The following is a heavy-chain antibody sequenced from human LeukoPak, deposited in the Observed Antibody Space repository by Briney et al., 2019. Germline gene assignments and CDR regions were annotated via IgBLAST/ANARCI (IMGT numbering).Heavy chain of an antibody. V-gene: IGHV4-39*01. J-gene: IGHJ4*02. Sequence: PSETLSLTCTVSGDSISSSSYCWGWIRQPPGKGLEWIGSIYYSGSTYYNPSLKSRVTISVDTSKNQFSLKLSSVTAADTAVYYCAQGSGELWPYLPFDYWGQGTLVTVSS. CDR3: AQGSGELWPYLPFDY. CDR2: IYYSGST. D-gene: IGHD3-16*01. CDR1: GDSISSSSYC.